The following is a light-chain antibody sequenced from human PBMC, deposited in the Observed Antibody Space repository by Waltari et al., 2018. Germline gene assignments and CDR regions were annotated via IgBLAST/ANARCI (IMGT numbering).Light chain of an antibody. Sequence: QSALTQPASVSGSPGQSITISCTGTSSDVGSYNLVSWFQQHPGKAPKLMIYEGSKRPSGVSNRFSGAKSCNTASLTISGLQAEYEAHYYCCSYARSSTPVFATGTKVTVL. J-gene: IGLJ1*01. CDR3: CSYARSSTPV. CDR2: EGS. CDR1: SSDVGSYNL. V-gene: IGLV2-23*01.